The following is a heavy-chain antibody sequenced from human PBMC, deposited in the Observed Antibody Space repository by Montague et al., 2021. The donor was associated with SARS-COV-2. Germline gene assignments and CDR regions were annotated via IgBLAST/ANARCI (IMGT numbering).Heavy chain of an antibody. CDR2: IYNSGTN. Sequence: SETLSLTCTVSGFSIGSGDYWGWLRHPPGKGLEWMGSIYNSGTNYYNPPLQSRLTMSIDTSTNQSSLRLTSVTAADTAVFFCVREKAGGLRNVFDIWGQGTTVTVSS. J-gene: IGHJ3*02. CDR3: VREKAGGLRNVFDI. CDR1: GFSIGSGDY. V-gene: IGHV4-38-2*02.